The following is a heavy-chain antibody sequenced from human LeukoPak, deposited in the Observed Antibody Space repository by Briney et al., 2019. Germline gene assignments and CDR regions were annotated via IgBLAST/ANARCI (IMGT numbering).Heavy chain of an antibody. J-gene: IGHJ5*02. V-gene: IGHV1-69*04. CDR1: GGTFSSFD. CDR3: ARVVRSYYDSSGSNWFDP. CDR2: IIPTLDIA. D-gene: IGHD3-22*01. Sequence: ASVKVSCKASGGTFSSFDISWVRQAPGQGLEWMGRIIPTLDIATYAQKFQGRVTITADKSTSTAYMELSSLRSEDTGVYYCARVVRSYYDSSGSNWFDPWGQGTLVTVSS.